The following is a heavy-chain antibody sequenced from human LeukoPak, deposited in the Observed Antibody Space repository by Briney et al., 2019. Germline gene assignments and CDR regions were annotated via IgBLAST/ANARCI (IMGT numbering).Heavy chain of an antibody. J-gene: IGHJ4*02. CDR1: GFTFSSYE. Sequence: GGSLRLSHAASGFTFSSYEMNWVRQAPAKGLEWVSYISSSGSTIYYADSVKGRFTISRDNAKHSLYLQMNILRSEDTAVYYCARAAESIVVVPAAMWGFDYWGQGTLVTVSS. CDR3: ARAAESIVVVPAAMWGFDY. D-gene: IGHD2-2*01. CDR2: ISSSGSTI. V-gene: IGHV3-48*03.